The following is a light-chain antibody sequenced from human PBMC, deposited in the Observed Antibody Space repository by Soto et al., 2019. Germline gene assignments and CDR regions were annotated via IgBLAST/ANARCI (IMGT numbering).Light chain of an antibody. CDR1: QDIRNY. Sequence: DIQMTQSPSALSASTGDRVTITCQASQDIRNYLNWYQQKPGKAPKLLIYDASKLQTGVPSMFRGSGSGTTFTFIISSLQPEDFAIYYCQQYDKLVTFGQGTNVEMK. V-gene: IGKV1-33*01. CDR3: QQYDKLVT. CDR2: DAS. J-gene: IGKJ1*01.